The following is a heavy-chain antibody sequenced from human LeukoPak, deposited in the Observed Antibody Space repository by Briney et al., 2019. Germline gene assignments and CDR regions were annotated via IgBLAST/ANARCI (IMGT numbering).Heavy chain of an antibody. V-gene: IGHV3-7*01. D-gene: IGHD2-2*02. CDR1: GFTFSSYW. CDR3: ARDIVVVPAAIVYYYGMDV. Sequence: GGSLRLSCAASGFTFSSYWMSWVRQAPGKGLEWVANIKQDGGEKYYVDSVKGRFTISRDNAKNSLYLQMNSLRAEDTAVYYCARDIVVVPAAIVYYYGMDVWGQGTTVTVSS. CDR2: IKQDGGEK. J-gene: IGHJ6*02.